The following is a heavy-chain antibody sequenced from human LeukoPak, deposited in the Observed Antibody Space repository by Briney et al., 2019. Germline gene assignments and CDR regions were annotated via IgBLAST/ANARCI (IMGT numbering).Heavy chain of an antibody. CDR3: ARGYDILTGYYVDYYYYGMDV. CDR1: GDSVSSNSAA. V-gene: IGHV6-1*01. Sequence: SQTLSLTGAISGDSVSSNSAAWNGIRQSPSRGLEWLGGTYYRSKWYNDYAVSVKSRITINPDTSKNQFSLQLNSVTPEDTAVYYCARGYDILTGYYVDYYYYGMDVWGKGTTVTVSS. J-gene: IGHJ6*04. CDR2: TYYRSKWYN. D-gene: IGHD3-9*01.